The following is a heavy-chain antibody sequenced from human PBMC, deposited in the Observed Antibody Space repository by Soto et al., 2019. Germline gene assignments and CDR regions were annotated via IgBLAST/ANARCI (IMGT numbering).Heavy chain of an antibody. CDR3: ARHLWFGESPPNYYYYYGMDV. J-gene: IGHJ6*02. D-gene: IGHD3-10*01. Sequence: GESLKISCKGSGYSFTSYWISWVRQMPGKGLEWMGRIDPSDSYTNYSPSFQGHVTISADKSISTAYLQWSSLKASDTAMYYCARHLWFGESPPNYYYYYGMDVWGQGTTVTVSS. V-gene: IGHV5-10-1*01. CDR2: IDPSDSYT. CDR1: GYSFTSYW.